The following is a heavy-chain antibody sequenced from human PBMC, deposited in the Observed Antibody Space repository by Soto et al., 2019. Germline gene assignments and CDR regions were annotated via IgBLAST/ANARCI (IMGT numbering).Heavy chain of an antibody. D-gene: IGHD3-3*01. CDR1: GGSISSYY. CDR3: ARVGYDFWSGPYYYYYMDV. J-gene: IGHJ6*03. V-gene: IGHV4-59*01. CDR2: IYYSGST. Sequence: TSETLSLTCTVSGGSISSYYWSWIRQPPGKGLEWIGYIYYSGSTNYNPSLKSRVTISVDTSKNQFSLKLSSVTAADTAVYYCARVGYDFWSGPYYYYYMDVWGKGTTVTVSS.